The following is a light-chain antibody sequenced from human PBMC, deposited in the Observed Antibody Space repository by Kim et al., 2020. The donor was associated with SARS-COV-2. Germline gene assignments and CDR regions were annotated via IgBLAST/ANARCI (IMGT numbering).Light chain of an antibody. CDR2: DAS. CDR3: QQRGNWPLT. CDR1: QSVSSY. Sequence: LFPGERATPACRASQSVSSYLAGYQQKPGQAPRRLIYDASNRATGIPARFSGSGSGTDFTLTIGSLEPEDFAVYYCQQRGNWPLTCGGGTKVDIK. V-gene: IGKV3-11*01. J-gene: IGKJ4*01.